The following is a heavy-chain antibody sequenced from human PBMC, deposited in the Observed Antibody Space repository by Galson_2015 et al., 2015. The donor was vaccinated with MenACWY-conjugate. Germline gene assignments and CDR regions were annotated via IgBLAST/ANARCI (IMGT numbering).Heavy chain of an antibody. J-gene: IGHJ6*02. CDR1: GGTFSSYA. D-gene: IGHD2-21*01. CDR3: ARGEAYCGGDCYYYGMDV. CDR2: IIPIFGTA. V-gene: IGHV1-69*13. Sequence: SVKVSCKASGGTFSSYAISWVRQAPGQGLEWMGGIIPIFGTANYAQKFQGRVTITADESTSTAYMELSSLRSEDTAVYYCARGEAYCGGDCYYYGMDVWGQGTTVTVSS.